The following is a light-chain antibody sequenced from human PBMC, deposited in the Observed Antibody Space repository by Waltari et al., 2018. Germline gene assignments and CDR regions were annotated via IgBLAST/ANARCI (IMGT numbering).Light chain of an antibody. CDR2: DVS. CDR1: SSDIGGYNR. CDR3: CSYTRSDSWV. Sequence: QSALTQPASVSGSPGQSITISCTGTSSDIGGYNRVSWYQQHPGKVPKLMIFDVSNLPSGVSHRFSGSKSGNTASLTISGLQAEDEADYYCCSYTRSDSWVFGGGTKLTVL. V-gene: IGLV2-14*03. J-gene: IGLJ3*02.